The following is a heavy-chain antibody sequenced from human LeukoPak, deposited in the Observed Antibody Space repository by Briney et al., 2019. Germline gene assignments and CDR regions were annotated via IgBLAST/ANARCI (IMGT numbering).Heavy chain of an antibody. CDR1: GFTVSSNY. CDR2: IYSDGST. CDR3: ARETSSVHSNAGPPFDY. Sequence: GGSLRLSCAASGFTVSSNYMSWVRQAPGKGLEWVSVIYSDGSTYYADSVKGRFTVSRDNSKSTLYLQVNSLTADDTAVYYCARETSSVHSNAGPPFDYWGQGTLVTVSS. J-gene: IGHJ4*02. V-gene: IGHV3-53*01. D-gene: IGHD2-15*01.